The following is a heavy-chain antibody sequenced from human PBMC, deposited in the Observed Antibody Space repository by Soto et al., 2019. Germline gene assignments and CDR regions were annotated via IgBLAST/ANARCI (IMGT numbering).Heavy chain of an antibody. Sequence: GPLRLYCAASGFTFSSYWMSWVRQAQGKGLEWLANKKQDGSEKYYVDSFKGRFTTSRDNAKNTLYLQMNSLRAEDTAVYYCAREQRYFDQITFDYWGRGTLVTVSS. CDR2: KKQDGSEK. V-gene: IGHV3-7*03. D-gene: IGHD3-9*01. CDR1: GFTFSSYW. J-gene: IGHJ4*02. CDR3: AREQRYFDQITFDY.